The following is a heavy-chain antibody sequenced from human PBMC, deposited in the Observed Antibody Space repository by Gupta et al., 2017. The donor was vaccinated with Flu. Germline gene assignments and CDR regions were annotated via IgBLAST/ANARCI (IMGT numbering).Heavy chain of an antibody. Sequence: QVQLQQWGAGLLKPSETLSLPCAVYGGSFSGYSWSWIRQPPGKGLEWIGEINHSGSTNYNPSLKSRVTISVDTSKNQFSLKLSSVTAADTAVYYCARGLGTGTTQKYYYYYYMDVWGKGTTVTVSS. CDR3: ARGLGTGTTQKYYYYYYMDV. D-gene: IGHD1-1*01. CDR2: INHSGST. V-gene: IGHV4-34*01. CDR1: GGSFSGYS. J-gene: IGHJ6*03.